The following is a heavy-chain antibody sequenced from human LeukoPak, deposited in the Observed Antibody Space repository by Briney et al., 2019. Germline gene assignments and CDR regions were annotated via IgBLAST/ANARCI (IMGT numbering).Heavy chain of an antibody. Sequence: GGSLRLSCAASGFTFSTYWMSWVRQAPGKGLELVANIKQDGSERYYVDSVKGRFTISRDNNAKNSPYLQLNSLRADDTAVYYCARNQRRLDYWSQGALVTVSS. CDR2: IKQDGSER. V-gene: IGHV3-7*01. J-gene: IGHJ4*02. CDR3: ARNQRRLDY. D-gene: IGHD1-14*01. CDR1: GFTFSTYW.